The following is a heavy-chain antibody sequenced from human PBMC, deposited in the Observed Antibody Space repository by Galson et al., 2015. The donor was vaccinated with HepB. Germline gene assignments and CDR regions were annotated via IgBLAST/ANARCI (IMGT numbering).Heavy chain of an antibody. D-gene: IGHD1-26*01. CDR3: AGGMGATFSDAFDI. CDR1: GGTFSSYT. V-gene: IGHV1-69*02. J-gene: IGHJ3*02. CDR2: IIPILGIA. Sequence: SVKVSCKASGGTFSSYTISWVRQAPGQGLEWMGRIIPILGIANYAQKFQGRVTITADKSTSTAYMELSSLRSEDTAAYYCAGGMGATFSDAFDIWGQGTMVTVSS.